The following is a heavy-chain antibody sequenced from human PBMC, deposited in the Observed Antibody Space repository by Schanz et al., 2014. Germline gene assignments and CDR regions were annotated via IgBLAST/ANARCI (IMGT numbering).Heavy chain of an antibody. J-gene: IGHJ4*02. CDR2: ISYGTSYI. CDR3: ARGGFGEVSYFDY. CDR1: GFTFSSYS. V-gene: IGHV3-21*01. Sequence: VQLVESGGGVVQPGRSLRLSCAASGFTFSSYSLNWVRQAPGKGLEWVSSISYGTSYIYYAESVKGRFTISRDNAKNSLYLQMNSLRPEDTAVYYCARGGFGEVSYFDYWGQGTLVTVSS. D-gene: IGHD3-10*01.